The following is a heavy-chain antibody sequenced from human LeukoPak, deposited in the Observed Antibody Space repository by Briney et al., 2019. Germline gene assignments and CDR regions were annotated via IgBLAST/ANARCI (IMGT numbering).Heavy chain of an antibody. Sequence: GGSLRLSCAASGFTFSSNYMSWVRQAPGKGLEWVSVIYSGGSTYYADSVKGRFTISRDNSKNTLYLQMNSLRAEDTAVYYCARAGGLVRGVITWYFDLWGRGTLVTVSS. CDR3: ARAGGLVRGVITWYFDL. CDR1: GFTFSSNY. V-gene: IGHV3-66*01. J-gene: IGHJ2*01. D-gene: IGHD3-10*01. CDR2: IYSGGST.